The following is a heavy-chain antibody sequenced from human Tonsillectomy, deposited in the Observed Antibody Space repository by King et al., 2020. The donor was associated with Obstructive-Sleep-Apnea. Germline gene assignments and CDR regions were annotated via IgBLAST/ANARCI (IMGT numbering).Heavy chain of an antibody. V-gene: IGHV3-33*06. Sequence: VQLVESGGGVVQPGRFLRLSCAASGFTFSSYGMHWVRQAPGKGLEWVAVIWYDGSNKYYADSVKGRFTISRDNSKNTLYLQMNSLRAEDTAVYYCAKARTAYSSSWLNYYYYGMDVWGQGTTVTVSS. D-gene: IGHD6-13*01. CDR2: IWYDGSNK. CDR1: GFTFSSYG. CDR3: AKARTAYSSSWLNYYYYGMDV. J-gene: IGHJ6*02.